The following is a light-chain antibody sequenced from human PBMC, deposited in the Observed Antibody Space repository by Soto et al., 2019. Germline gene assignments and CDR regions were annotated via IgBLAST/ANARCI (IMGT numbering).Light chain of an antibody. CDR3: QQYGSSPPIT. CDR2: GAS. CDR1: QSVSCSY. Sequence: EIVLTQSPGTLPLSPGERATLSCRASQSVSCSYLAWYQQKPGQAPSHLIFGASSRATGIPDRFSVSGSGIDCTLTISRLEPEGFAVYYCQQYGSSPPITCGQGTRLGIK. J-gene: IGKJ5*01. V-gene: IGKV3-20*01.